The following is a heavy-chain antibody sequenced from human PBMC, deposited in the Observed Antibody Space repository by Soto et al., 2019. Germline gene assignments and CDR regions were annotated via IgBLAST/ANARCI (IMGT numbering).Heavy chain of an antibody. Sequence: GGSLRLSCAASGFTFITYSMNWVRQAPGKGLEWVAYISSGSSAIYYADSVKGRFTVSRENAKNSLYLQMNSLRDEDTAAYYCAKFAAPGTGLYAMDVWGQGTTVTVSS. J-gene: IGHJ6*02. V-gene: IGHV3-48*02. CDR3: AKFAAPGTGLYAMDV. CDR1: GFTFITYS. D-gene: IGHD2-8*01. CDR2: ISSGSSAI.